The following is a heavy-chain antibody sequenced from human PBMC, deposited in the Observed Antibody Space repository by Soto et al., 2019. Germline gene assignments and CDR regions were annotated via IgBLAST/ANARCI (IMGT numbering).Heavy chain of an antibody. V-gene: IGHV4-34*01. CDR3: ARDQRFETGKDPQEDYYYYGMDV. Sequence: SETLSLTCAVYGGSFSGYYWSWIRQPPGKGLEWIGEINHSGSTNYNPSLKSRVTISVDTSKNQFSLKLSSVTAADTAVYYCARDQRFETGKDPQEDYYYYGMDVWGQGTTVTVSS. CDR1: GGSFSGYY. J-gene: IGHJ6*02. CDR2: INHSGST. D-gene: IGHD3-9*01.